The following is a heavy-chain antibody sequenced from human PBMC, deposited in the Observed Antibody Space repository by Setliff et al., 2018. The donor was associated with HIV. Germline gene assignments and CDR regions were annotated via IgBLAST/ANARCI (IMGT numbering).Heavy chain of an antibody. Sequence: SETLSLTCTVSGGSMSSGSYFWSWIRQPAGKGLEWIGRIYTSGSTDYNPSLKSRLTISVDTPKNQFSLKLSSVTAADTAVYYCAREPGSGWYYFDNWGQGTLVTVSS. D-gene: IGHD6-19*01. CDR2: IYTSGST. J-gene: IGHJ4*02. CDR1: GGSMSSGSYF. CDR3: AREPGSGWYYFDN. V-gene: IGHV4-61*02.